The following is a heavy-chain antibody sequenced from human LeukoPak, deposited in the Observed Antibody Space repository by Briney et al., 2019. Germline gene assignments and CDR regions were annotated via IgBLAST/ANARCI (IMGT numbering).Heavy chain of an antibody. CDR1: GFTFSRYW. CDR2: ISSSGDRT. D-gene: IGHD3-9*01. V-gene: IGHV3-23*01. CDR3: TRPNYDILTGLT. Sequence: GGSLRLSCAASGFTFSRYWMHWVRQAPGKGLEWVSGISSSGDRTYYADSVRGRFTISRDNSKNTLYLQMNSLKTEDTAVYYCTRPNYDILTGLTWGQGTLVTVSS. J-gene: IGHJ5*02.